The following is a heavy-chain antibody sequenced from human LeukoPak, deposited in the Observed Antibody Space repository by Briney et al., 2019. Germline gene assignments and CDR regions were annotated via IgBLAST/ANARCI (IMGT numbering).Heavy chain of an antibody. V-gene: IGHV1-8*03. J-gene: IGHJ3*02. Sequence: ASVKVSCKASGYTFTSYDINWVRQATGQGLEWMGWMNPNSGNTGYAQKFQGRVTITRNTSISTAYMELSSLRSEDTAVYYCAMSLDIVVVVAAKPNAFDIWGQGTMVTVS. CDR3: AMSLDIVVVVAAKPNAFDI. CDR2: MNPNSGNT. D-gene: IGHD2-15*01. CDR1: GYTFTSYD.